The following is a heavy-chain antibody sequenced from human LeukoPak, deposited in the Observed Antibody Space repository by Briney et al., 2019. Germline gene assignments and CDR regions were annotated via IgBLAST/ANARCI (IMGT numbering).Heavy chain of an antibody. V-gene: IGHV1-2*02. J-gene: IGHJ4*02. Sequence: ASVTVSCKASGYTFTGYYMHWVRQAPGQGLEWMAWVNPYSGGTNYAQKFQGRVTMTRDTSISTAYMELSRLRSDDTAVYYCATAYGSGTDFYYWGQGTLVTVSS. CDR1: GYTFTGYY. CDR3: ATAYGSGTDFYY. CDR2: VNPYSGGT. D-gene: IGHD3-10*01.